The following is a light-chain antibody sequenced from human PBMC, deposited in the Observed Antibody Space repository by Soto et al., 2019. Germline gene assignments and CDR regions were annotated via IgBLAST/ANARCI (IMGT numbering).Light chain of an antibody. CDR1: HNIYSW. J-gene: IGKJ1*01. CDR3: QQYNTFSPPWT. V-gene: IGKV1-5*01. Sequence: DIQMTQSPSTLSASVGNRVTITCRASHNIYSWLAWYQQKPGKAPRLLIHDASSLESGVPARFSGSGSGTEFTLSISSLQPDDFATYYCQQYNTFSPPWTFGQGTKVDIK. CDR2: DAS.